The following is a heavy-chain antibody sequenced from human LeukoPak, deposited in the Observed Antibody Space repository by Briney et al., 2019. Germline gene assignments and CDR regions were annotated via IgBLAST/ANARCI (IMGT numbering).Heavy chain of an antibody. CDR1: GYTFTSYG. Sequence: EASVKVSCKASGYTFTSYGISWVRQAPGQGLEWMGWISAYNGNTNYAQKLQGRVTMTRDMSTSTVYMELSSLRSEDTAVYYCARVYGSGSCFDPWGQGTLVTVSS. D-gene: IGHD3-10*01. CDR3: ARVYGSGSCFDP. V-gene: IGHV1-18*01. J-gene: IGHJ5*02. CDR2: ISAYNGNT.